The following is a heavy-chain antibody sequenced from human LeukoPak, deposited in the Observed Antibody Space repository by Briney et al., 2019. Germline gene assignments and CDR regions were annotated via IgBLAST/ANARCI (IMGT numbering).Heavy chain of an antibody. D-gene: IGHD6-13*01. CDR1: GFTFSSYS. Sequence: GGSLRLSCAASGFTFSSYSMNWVRQAPGTGLEWVSYISSSSSTIYYADSVKGRFTISRDNAKNSLYLQMNSLRAEDTAVYYCARDKSSSWYFDYYYSMDVWGKGTTVTVSS. CDR3: ARDKSSSWYFDYYYSMDV. J-gene: IGHJ6*03. V-gene: IGHV3-48*04. CDR2: ISSSSSTI.